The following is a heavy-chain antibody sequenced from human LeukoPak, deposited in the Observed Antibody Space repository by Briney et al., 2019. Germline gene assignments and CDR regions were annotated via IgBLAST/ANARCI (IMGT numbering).Heavy chain of an antibody. J-gene: IGHJ4*02. CDR3: AKDMQVFGVVSPFDY. D-gene: IGHD3-3*01. CDR2: ISYDGSNK. V-gene: IGHV3-30*18. Sequence: GGTLRLSCAASGFTFSSYGMHWVRQAPGKGLEWVAVISYDGSNKYYADSVKGRFTISRDNSKNTLYLQMNSLRAEDTAVYYCAKDMQVFGVVSPFDYWGQGTLVTVSS. CDR1: GFTFSSYG.